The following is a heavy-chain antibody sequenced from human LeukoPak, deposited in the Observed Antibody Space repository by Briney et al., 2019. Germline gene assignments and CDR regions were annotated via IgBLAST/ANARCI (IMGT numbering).Heavy chain of an antibody. Sequence: GGSLRLSCAASGFTLSNAYMSWVRQAPGKGLEWVGRIKDKTNGGTTDYAAPVKGRFTISRDDSKNTLYLQMNSLKTEDTAVYYCTTTIVGVTTWFDPWGQGTLVTVSS. CDR2: IKDKTNGGTT. J-gene: IGHJ5*02. D-gene: IGHD1-26*01. CDR3: TTTIVGVTTWFDP. CDR1: GFTLSNAY. V-gene: IGHV3-15*01.